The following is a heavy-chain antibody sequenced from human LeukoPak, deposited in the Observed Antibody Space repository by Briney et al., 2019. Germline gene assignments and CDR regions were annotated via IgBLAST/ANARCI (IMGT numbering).Heavy chain of an antibody. J-gene: IGHJ4*02. D-gene: IGHD1-7*01. CDR1: GFTFTNAW. Sequence: GGSLRLSCAASGFTFTNAWMSWVRQAPGKGLEWVGRIEIKTDGGRTDYAAPVKGRFTFSRDASKNTYYLQLNSLQIEDTAVYYCTTGTGTNDYWGQGTLVTVSS. CDR3: TTGTGTNDY. V-gene: IGHV3-15*04. CDR2: IEIKTDGGRT.